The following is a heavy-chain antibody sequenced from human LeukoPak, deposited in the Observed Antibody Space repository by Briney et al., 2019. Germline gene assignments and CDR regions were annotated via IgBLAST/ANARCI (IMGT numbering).Heavy chain of an antibody. CDR1: GGSISGFY. CDR2: IYPSGGT. Sequence: SETLSFTCTVSGGSISGFYWSWIRQPAGKGLEWIGRIYPSGGTNYNPSLKSRVTMSTDTSKNQFSLKLRSVTAADTAVYYCAREYGDLDYWGQGTLVTVSS. D-gene: IGHD2-21*01. V-gene: IGHV4-4*07. J-gene: IGHJ4*02. CDR3: AREYGDLDY.